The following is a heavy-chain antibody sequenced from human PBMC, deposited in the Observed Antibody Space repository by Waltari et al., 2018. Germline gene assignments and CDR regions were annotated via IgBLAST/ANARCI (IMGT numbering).Heavy chain of an antibody. D-gene: IGHD3-16*01. CDR1: GFTFSEYG. J-gene: IGHJ4*02. Sequence: QIQLVESGGGVVQPGGSVRLSCVASGFTFSEYGIHWARQAPGKGLEWVAFMRSDGISKFYADSLKGRFTISRDDSKSTLYLQLNSLSAEDTAVYYCARISGFYYDRGSLTFLHWGRGTLLTVSS. V-gene: IGHV3-30*02. CDR3: ARISGFYYDRGSLTFLH. CDR2: MRSDGISK.